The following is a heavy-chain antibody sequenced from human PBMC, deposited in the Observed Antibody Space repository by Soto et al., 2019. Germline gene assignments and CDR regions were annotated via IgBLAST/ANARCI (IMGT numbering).Heavy chain of an antibody. D-gene: IGHD3-22*01. CDR3: ARDLSGDDSSGYYPEPYFDY. Sequence: PGGSLRLSCAASGFTFSSYSMNWVRQAPGKGLEWVSYISSSSSTIYYADSVKGRFTISRDNAKNSLYLQMNSLRAEDTAVYYCARDLSGDDSSGYYPEPYFDYWGQGTLVTV. CDR2: ISSSSSTI. J-gene: IGHJ4*02. V-gene: IGHV3-48*01. CDR1: GFTFSSYS.